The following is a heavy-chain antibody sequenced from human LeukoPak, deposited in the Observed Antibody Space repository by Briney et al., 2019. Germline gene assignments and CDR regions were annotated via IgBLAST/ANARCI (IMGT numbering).Heavy chain of an antibody. V-gene: IGHV1-69*04. D-gene: IGHD2-2*01. CDR2: IIPILGIA. Sequence: ASVKVSCKASGGTFSCYAISWVRQAPGQGLEWMGRIIPILGIANYAQKFQGRVTITADKSTSTAYMELSSLRSEDTAVYYCAGPHLYCSSTSCYDAFDIWGQGTMVTVSS. CDR1: GGTFSCYA. J-gene: IGHJ3*02. CDR3: AGPHLYCSSTSCYDAFDI.